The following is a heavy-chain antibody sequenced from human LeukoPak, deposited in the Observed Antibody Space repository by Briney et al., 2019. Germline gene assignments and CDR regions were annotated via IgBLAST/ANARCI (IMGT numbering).Heavy chain of an antibody. J-gene: IGHJ5*02. CDR3: TRPIPGYSGHDWLFDP. CDR1: GFTFSGSA. CDR2: IRSKANSYAT. Sequence: GGSLRLSCAASGFTFSGSAMHWVRQASGKGLEWVGRIRSKANSYATAYAASVKGRFTISRDDSKNTAYLQMNSLKTEDTAVYYCTRPIPGYSGHDWLFDPWGQGTLVTVSS. V-gene: IGHV3-73*01. D-gene: IGHD5-12*01.